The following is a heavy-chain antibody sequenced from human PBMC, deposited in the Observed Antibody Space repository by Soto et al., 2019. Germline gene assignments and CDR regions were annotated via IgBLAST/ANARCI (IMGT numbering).Heavy chain of an antibody. CDR2: ISWDSGTL. J-gene: IGHJ5*02. CDR3: AQGRYPTMARPLDQ. CDR1: GFTFDDYA. D-gene: IGHD1-1*01. V-gene: IGHV3-9*01. Sequence: EVQLVESGGGLVQPGRSLRLSCAASGFTFDDYAMHWVRQVPGKGLEWISGISWDSGTLGYVDSVKGRFIISRDDAKKSLFLQMNSLRGEDTALYYCAQGRYPTMARPLDQWGQGTLVTVSS.